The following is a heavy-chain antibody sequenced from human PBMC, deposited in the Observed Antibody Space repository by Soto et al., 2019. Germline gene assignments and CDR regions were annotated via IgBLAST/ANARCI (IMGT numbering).Heavy chain of an antibody. D-gene: IGHD1-26*01. J-gene: IGHJ1*01. Sequence: SETMSLTSTVAGGSISSGGYYWSWIQQPPGKGLEWIGYIYYSGSTYYNPSLKSRVTISVDTSKNQFSLKLSSVTAADTAVYYCARHSSVGATTYFQHWGQGTLVTVSS. CDR2: IYYSGST. CDR3: ARHSSVGATTYFQH. CDR1: GGSISSGGYY. V-gene: IGHV4-30-4*01.